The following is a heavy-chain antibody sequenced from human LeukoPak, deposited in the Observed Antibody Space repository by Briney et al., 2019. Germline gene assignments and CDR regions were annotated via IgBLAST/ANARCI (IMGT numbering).Heavy chain of an antibody. Sequence: GGSLRLSCAASGFSFSNYWMHWVRQAPGKGLVWVTRMNSDGSATYYADSVQGRFTISRDNAKNTLYLQMHSLRAEDTAMYFCAKGPNYFDSWGQGTLVTVSS. J-gene: IGHJ4*02. CDR2: MNSDGSAT. V-gene: IGHV3-74*01. CDR3: AKGPNYFDS. CDR1: GFSFSNYW.